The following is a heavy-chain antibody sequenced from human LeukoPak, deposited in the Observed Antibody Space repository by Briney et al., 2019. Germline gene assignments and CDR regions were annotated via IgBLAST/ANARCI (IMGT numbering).Heavy chain of an antibody. D-gene: IGHD2-2*01. J-gene: IGHJ4*02. Sequence: QTGGSLRLSCAASGFTFCSYWMHWVHQAPGKGLVWVSRISSDGSSTDYADSVKGRFTISRDNAKNTLYLQMNSLRAEDTAVYYCARRRTSGDFDYWGQGTLVTVSS. V-gene: IGHV3-74*01. CDR2: ISSDGSST. CDR1: GFTFCSYW. CDR3: ARRRTSGDFDY.